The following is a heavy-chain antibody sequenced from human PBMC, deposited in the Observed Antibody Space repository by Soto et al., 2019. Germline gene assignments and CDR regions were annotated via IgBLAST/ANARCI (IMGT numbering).Heavy chain of an antibody. D-gene: IGHD5-18*01. Sequence: GGSLRLSCAASGFTFSSYGMHWVRQAPGKGLEWVAVIWYDGSNKYYADSVKGRFTISRDNSKNTLYLQMNSLRAEDTAVYYCARDRTAMAHNDAFEIWGQGTMVTVSS. V-gene: IGHV3-33*01. J-gene: IGHJ3*02. CDR3: ARDRTAMAHNDAFEI. CDR2: IWYDGSNK. CDR1: GFTFSSYG.